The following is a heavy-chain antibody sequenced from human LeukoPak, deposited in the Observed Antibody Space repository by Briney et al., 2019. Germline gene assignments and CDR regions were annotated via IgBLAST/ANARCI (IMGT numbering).Heavy chain of an antibody. D-gene: IGHD6-13*01. J-gene: IGHJ4*02. V-gene: IGHV3-30*02. CDR2: MRYDGSNR. CDR3: ARDKIGYSSSWYDY. CDR1: TFAFRTYG. Sequence: GSLRLSCIASTFAFRTYGMHWVRQAPGKGLEWLAFMRYDGSNRYYVDSVKGRFSISRDNSKNTLYLQMNSLRVEDTAVYYCARDKIGYSSSWYDYWGQGTLVTVSS.